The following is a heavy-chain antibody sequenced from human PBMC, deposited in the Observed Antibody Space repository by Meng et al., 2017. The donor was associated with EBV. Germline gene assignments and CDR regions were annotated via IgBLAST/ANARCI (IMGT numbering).Heavy chain of an antibody. J-gene: IGHJ4*02. CDR1: GYTFTSYD. CDR2: MNPNSGNT. V-gene: IGHV1-8*01. CDR3: ASESGRGFTPDY. Sequence: QGQVVLSGVHVKKPGASVKVSCKASGYTFTSYDINWVRQATGQGLEWMGWMNPNSGNTGYAQKFQGRVTMTRNTSISTAYMELNSLRSEDTAMYYCASESGRGFTPDYWGQGTLVTVSS. D-gene: IGHD3-10*01.